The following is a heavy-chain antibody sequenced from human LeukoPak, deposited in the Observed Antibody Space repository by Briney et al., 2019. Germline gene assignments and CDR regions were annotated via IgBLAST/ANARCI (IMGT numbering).Heavy chain of an antibody. CDR3: ARDKTVSALRRDYMDD. CDR1: GFTFSNYW. Sequence: PGGSLRLSCVASGFTFSNYWMHWVRQVPGQGLVWVSRINLDGSTTTYADSVKGRFTISRDNAKNTLYLQMNSLRAEDTALYYCARDKTVSALRRDYMDDWGKGTTVTVSS. CDR2: INLDGSTT. V-gene: IGHV3-74*01. D-gene: IGHD4-17*01. J-gene: IGHJ6*03.